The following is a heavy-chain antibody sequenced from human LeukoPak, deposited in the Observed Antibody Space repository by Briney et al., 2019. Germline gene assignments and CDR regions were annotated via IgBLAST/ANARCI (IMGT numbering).Heavy chain of an antibody. J-gene: IGHJ4*02. CDR1: GFIFSNYG. CDR3: ARGGGSYYVTDH. CDR2: IWYDGSNK. D-gene: IGHD1-26*01. Sequence: PGGSLILSCAASGFIFSNYGMHWVRQDPGKGLVWVAVIWYDGSNKYYADSVKGRFTISRDNSKNTVYLQMNSLRAEDTAVYYCARGGGSYYVTDHWGQGILVTVSS. V-gene: IGHV3-33*01.